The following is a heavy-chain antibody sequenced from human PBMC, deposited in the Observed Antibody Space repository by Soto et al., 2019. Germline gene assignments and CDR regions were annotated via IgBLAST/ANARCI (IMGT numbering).Heavy chain of an antibody. CDR3: AKTLRSAAGTLNWFDP. CDR1: GYSISSGYY. D-gene: IGHD6-13*01. Sequence: SETLSLTCAVSGYSISSGYYWGWIRQPPGKGLEWIGSIYHSGSTYYNPSLKSRVTISVDTSKNQFSLKLSSATAADTAVYYCAKTLRSAAGTLNWFDPWGQGTLVTVSS. CDR2: IYHSGST. J-gene: IGHJ5*02. V-gene: IGHV4-38-2*01.